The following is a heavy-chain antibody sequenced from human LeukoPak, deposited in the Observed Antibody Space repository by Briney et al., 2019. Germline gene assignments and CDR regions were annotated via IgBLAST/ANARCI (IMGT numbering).Heavy chain of an antibody. D-gene: IGHD6-6*01. CDR1: GFTVSSNY. V-gene: IGHV3-66*01. Sequence: PGGSLRLSCAASGFTVSSNYMSWVRQAPGKGLEWVSVICSGGSTYYADSVKGRFTISRDNSKNTLYLQMNSLRAEDTAVYYCARVGVGARHRGFDYWGQGTLVTVSS. J-gene: IGHJ4*02. CDR2: ICSGGST. CDR3: ARVGVGARHRGFDY.